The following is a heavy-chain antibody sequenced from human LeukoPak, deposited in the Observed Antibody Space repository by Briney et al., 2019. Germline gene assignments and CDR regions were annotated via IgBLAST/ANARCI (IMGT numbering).Heavy chain of an antibody. CDR2: FDPEQATT. D-gene: IGHD3-3*01. Sequence: GASVKVSCKVSGYSLSDLNIQWVRQAPGKGLECMGGFDPEQATTIYAQKFRGRLTMTEEISTDTVYMELSSLTSEDTAVYYCATRSGDFWSGFDNWGQGTLVTVSS. V-gene: IGHV1-24*01. CDR3: ATRSGDFWSGFDN. CDR1: GYSLSDLN. J-gene: IGHJ5*02.